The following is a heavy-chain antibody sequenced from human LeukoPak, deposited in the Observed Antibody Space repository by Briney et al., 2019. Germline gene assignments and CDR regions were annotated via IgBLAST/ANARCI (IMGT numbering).Heavy chain of an antibody. D-gene: IGHD3-10*01. CDR2: IYYSGST. CDR3: ARQGRYYGSGSRSRHNNWFDP. V-gene: IGHV4-39*07. CDR1: GGSISSYY. J-gene: IGHJ5*02. Sequence: SETLSLTCTVSGGSISSYYWSWIRQPPGKGLEWIGSIYYSGSTYYNPSLKSRVTISVDTSKNQFSLKLSSVTAADTAVYYCARQGRYYGSGSRSRHNNWFDPWGQGTLVTVSS.